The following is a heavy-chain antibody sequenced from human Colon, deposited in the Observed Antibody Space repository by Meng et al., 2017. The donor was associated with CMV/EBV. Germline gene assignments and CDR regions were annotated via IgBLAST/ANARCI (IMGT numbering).Heavy chain of an antibody. CDR1: GGSCSGYY. Sequence: YGGSCSGYYWSWIRQPPGKGLEWIGEINHSGSTNYNPSLKSRVTISVDTSKNQFSLKLSSVTAADTAVYYCARGFSSSWYVIWFDPWGQGTLVTVSS. D-gene: IGHD6-13*01. J-gene: IGHJ5*02. CDR2: INHSGST. CDR3: ARGFSSSWYVIWFDP. V-gene: IGHV4-34*01.